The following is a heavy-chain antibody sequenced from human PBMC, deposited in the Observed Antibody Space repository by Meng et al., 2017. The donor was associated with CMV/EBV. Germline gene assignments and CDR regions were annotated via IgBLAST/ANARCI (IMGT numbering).Heavy chain of an antibody. Sequence: KVPCKGSGYSFTMYWIGWVRQMPGKGLEWMGIIYPGDSDTRYSPSFQGQVTISADKSISTAYQQWSSLKASDTAMYYCARSDDLWNAKNYWGLGTLVTVSS. CDR2: IYPGDSDT. D-gene: IGHD3-3*01. CDR1: GYSFTMYW. V-gene: IGHV5-51*01. J-gene: IGHJ4*02. CDR3: ARSDDLWNAKNY.